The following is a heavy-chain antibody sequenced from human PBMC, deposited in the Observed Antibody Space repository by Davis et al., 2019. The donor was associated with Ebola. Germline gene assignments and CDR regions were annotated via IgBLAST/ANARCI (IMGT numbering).Heavy chain of an antibody. CDR3: AKVRPYSSGPDY. Sequence: PGGSLRLSCAASGFTFGSYAMDWVRQSPGKGLEWVSAITGGSTYTYYADSMKGRFTISRDNSKNTLYLQMNSLRAVDTAVYYCAKVRPYSSGPDYWGQGTLVTVSS. D-gene: IGHD6-19*01. V-gene: IGHV3-23*01. CDR1: GFTFGSYA. CDR2: ITGGSTYT. J-gene: IGHJ4*02.